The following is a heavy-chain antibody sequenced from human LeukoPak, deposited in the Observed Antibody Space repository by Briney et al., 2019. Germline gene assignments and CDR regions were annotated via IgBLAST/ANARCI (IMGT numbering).Heavy chain of an antibody. CDR1: GYTFTSYG. CDR2: ISAYNGNT. D-gene: IGHD2-15*01. Sequence: GASVKVSCKASGYTFTSYGISWVRQAPGQGLEWMGWISAYNGNTNYAQKLQGRVTMTTDTSTSTAYMELRSLRSDDTAVYYCARDLCSGGSCYALVWFDPWGQGTPVTVSS. CDR3: ARDLCSGGSCYALVWFDP. J-gene: IGHJ5*02. V-gene: IGHV1-18*04.